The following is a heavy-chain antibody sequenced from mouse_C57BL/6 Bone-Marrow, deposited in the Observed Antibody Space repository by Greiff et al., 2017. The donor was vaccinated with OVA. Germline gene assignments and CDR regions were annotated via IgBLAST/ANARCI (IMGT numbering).Heavy chain of an antibody. Sequence: VQLQQPGAELVMPGASVKLSCKASGYTFTSYWMHWVKQRPGQGLEWIGEIDPSDSYTNYNQKFKGKSTLTVDKSSSTAYMQLSSLTSEDSAVYYCARSVYDGYDNYWGQGTTLTVSS. J-gene: IGHJ2*01. CDR2: IDPSDSYT. CDR3: ARSVYDGYDNY. V-gene: IGHV1-69*01. D-gene: IGHD2-3*01. CDR1: GYTFTSYW.